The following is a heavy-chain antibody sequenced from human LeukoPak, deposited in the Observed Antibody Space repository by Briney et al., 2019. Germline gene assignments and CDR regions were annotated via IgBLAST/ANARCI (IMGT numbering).Heavy chain of an antibody. J-gene: IGHJ4*02. CDR3: ARVSSGSYPD. Sequence: ASVKVSCKASGYTFTNYGISWVRQAPGQGLEWMGWINPNSGGTKYAQKFQGRVTMTRDTSINTAYMELSRLTSDDTAVYYCARVSSGSYPDWGQGTLVTVSS. V-gene: IGHV1-2*02. D-gene: IGHD1-26*01. CDR1: GYTFTNYG. CDR2: INPNSGGT.